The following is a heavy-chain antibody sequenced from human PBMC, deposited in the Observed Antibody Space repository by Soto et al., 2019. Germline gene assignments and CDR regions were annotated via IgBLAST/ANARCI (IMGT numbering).Heavy chain of an antibody. V-gene: IGHV1-69*01. CDR1: GGSFGKYS. CDR3: ASAGGYCRGLTCYSPPDF. Sequence: QVQLVQSGAEVKKPGSSVKVSCKASGGSFGKYSITWVRQAHGHGLEWMGGITPFIGTPDYAQKFQGRVTITADESTSTVYLELTGLRFDDTATYYCASAGGYCRGLTCYSPPDFWGQGTLVAVSS. CDR2: ITPFIGTP. D-gene: IGHD2-15*01. J-gene: IGHJ4*02.